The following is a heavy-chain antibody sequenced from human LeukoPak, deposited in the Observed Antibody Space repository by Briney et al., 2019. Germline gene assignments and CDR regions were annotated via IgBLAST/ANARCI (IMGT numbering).Heavy chain of an antibody. CDR3: ARHYLYGDSSWDS. Sequence: PSETLSLTCTVSGGTINRHYWSWIRQPPGEGLEWIAYTHTNGRTKYTPSLKSRVTISLDTSKNQFSLNMYSVTAADTAVYFCARHYLYGDSSWDSWGPGNLVTVSS. CDR1: GGTINRHY. V-gene: IGHV4-4*09. J-gene: IGHJ4*02. CDR2: THTNGRT. D-gene: IGHD4-17*01.